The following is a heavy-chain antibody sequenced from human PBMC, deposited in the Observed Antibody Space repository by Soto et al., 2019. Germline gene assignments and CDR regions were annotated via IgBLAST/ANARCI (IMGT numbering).Heavy chain of an antibody. Sequence: QVQLVQSGAEEKKPGASVKVSCKASGYTFTNYAMHWVRQAPGKRLEWMGWINAGNGNTKYSQKFQVRVTITRDTSASTAYMELSSLRFEDTAMYYCARRYDFWGGMDVWGQGITVTVSS. D-gene: IGHD3-3*01. V-gene: IGHV1-3*05. CDR3: ARRYDFWGGMDV. J-gene: IGHJ6*02. CDR1: GYTFTNYA. CDR2: INAGNGNT.